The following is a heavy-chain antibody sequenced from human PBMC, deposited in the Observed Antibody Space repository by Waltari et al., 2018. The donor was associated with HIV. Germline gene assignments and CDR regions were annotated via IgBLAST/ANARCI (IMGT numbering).Heavy chain of an antibody. CDR1: GFTFSRYS. Sequence: EVQLLESGGGLVQPGGSLRLSRAAPGFTFSRYSISWVRQAPGKGLGWVSAISGSGGSTYYADSVKGRFTISRDNSKNTLYLQMNSLRAEDTAVYYCAKGCGSGYYYYGMDVWGQGTTVTVSS. CDR3: AKGCGSGYYYYGMDV. D-gene: IGHD2-21*01. CDR2: ISGSGGST. V-gene: IGHV3-23*01. J-gene: IGHJ6*02.